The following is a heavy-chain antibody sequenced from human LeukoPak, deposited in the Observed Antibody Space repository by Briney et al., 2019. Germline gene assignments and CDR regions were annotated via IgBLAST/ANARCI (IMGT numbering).Heavy chain of an antibody. V-gene: IGHV3-21*01. CDR2: ISSSSSYI. CDR1: RFTFSSYA. D-gene: IGHD6-13*01. J-gene: IGHJ4*02. CDR3: ARVRWLSAAGTEGNFDY. Sequence: GGSLRLSCAASRFTFSSYAMSWVRQAPGKGLEWVSSISSSSSYIYYADSVKGRFTISRDNAKNSLYLQMDSLRAEDTAVYYCARVRWLSAAGTEGNFDYWGQGTLGTVSS.